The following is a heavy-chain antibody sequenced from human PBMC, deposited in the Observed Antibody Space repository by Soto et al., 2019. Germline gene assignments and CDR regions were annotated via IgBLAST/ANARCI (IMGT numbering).Heavy chain of an antibody. D-gene: IGHD3-3*01. CDR2: IRSKAYGGTT. J-gene: IGHJ6*02. CDR1: GFTFGDYA. V-gene: IGHV3-49*03. Sequence: PGGSLRLSCTASGFTFGDYAISWFRQAPGKGLEWVGFIRSKAYGGTTEYAASVKGRFTISRDDSKSIAYLQMNSLKTEDTAVYYCTRSSPYDFWSGYPNYYGMDVWGQGTTVTVSS. CDR3: TRSSPYDFWSGYPNYYGMDV.